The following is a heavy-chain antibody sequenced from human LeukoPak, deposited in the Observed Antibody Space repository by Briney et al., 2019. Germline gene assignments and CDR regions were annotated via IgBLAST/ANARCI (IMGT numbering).Heavy chain of an antibody. V-gene: IGHV3-30*02. Sequence: PEGSLRLSCAAFGFTFSSYGKHWVRQTPGKGLEWMAFIRHDGSYQQYADSVKGRFTVSRDNSKDMVYLQMNSLRTEDTAVYYCAKNRDSSDYPRDFDFWGQGTLVTVSS. CDR3: AKNRDSSDYPRDFDF. J-gene: IGHJ4*02. D-gene: IGHD3-22*01. CDR2: IRHDGSYQ. CDR1: GFTFSSYG.